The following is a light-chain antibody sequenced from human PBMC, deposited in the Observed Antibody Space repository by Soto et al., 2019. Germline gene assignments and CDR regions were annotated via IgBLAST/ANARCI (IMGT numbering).Light chain of an antibody. Sequence: QSALTQPASVSGSPGQSITISCTGTSSDVGGYNYVSWYQQHPGKAPKLMIYEVSNRPSGVSNRFSGSKSGNTASLTISGPQAEDEADYYCSSYTSSSTQFGGGTKLTV. CDR3: SSYTSSSTQ. CDR1: SSDVGGYNY. J-gene: IGLJ3*02. V-gene: IGLV2-14*01. CDR2: EVS.